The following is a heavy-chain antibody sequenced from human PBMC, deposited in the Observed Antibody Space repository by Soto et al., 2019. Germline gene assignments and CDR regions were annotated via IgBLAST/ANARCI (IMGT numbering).Heavy chain of an antibody. CDR1: GFIFTNCA. D-gene: IGHD3-10*01. Sequence: EVQLLESGGGLVQPGGSLRLSCAASGFIFTNCAMSWVRQAPGKGLEWVSSISRTGDAHYADSVRGRFTISRDDSKNTLYLQLNSLRAEDTAVYKCAKNYFMDVWGKGTTVTVSS. J-gene: IGHJ6*03. CDR3: AKNYFMDV. V-gene: IGHV3-23*01. CDR2: ISRTGDA.